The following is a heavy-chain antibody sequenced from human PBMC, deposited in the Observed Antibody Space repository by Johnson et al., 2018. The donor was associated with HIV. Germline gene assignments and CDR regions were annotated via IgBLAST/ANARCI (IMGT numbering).Heavy chain of an antibody. CDR2: ISSSANTI. CDR1: GFTFDDYA. CDR3: ARDEGYYYDGSGFFDI. J-gene: IGHJ3*02. V-gene: IGHV3-48*03. D-gene: IGHD3-22*01. Sequence: VQLVESGGGLVQPGRSLRLSCAASGFTFDDYAMHWVRQAPGKGLEWVSGISSSANTIYYADSVKGRFTISRDNAKNSLYLQMNRLRAEDTAVYYCARDEGYYYDGSGFFDIWGQGTMVTVSS.